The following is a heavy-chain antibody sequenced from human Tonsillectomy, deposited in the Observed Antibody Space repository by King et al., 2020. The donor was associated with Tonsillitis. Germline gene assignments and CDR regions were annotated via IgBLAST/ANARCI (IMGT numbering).Heavy chain of an antibody. D-gene: IGHD1-26*01. Sequence: VQLVESGGGLVQPGGYLRLSCAASGFTFSSYWMSWVRQAPGKGLEWVANIKQDGSEKYYVDSVKGRFTISRDNAKNSLYLQMNSLRAEDTAVYYCARVWELPPVYYFDYWGQGTLVTVSS. CDR2: IKQDGSEK. J-gene: IGHJ4*02. CDR3: ARVWELPPVYYFDY. V-gene: IGHV3-7*04. CDR1: GFTFSSYW.